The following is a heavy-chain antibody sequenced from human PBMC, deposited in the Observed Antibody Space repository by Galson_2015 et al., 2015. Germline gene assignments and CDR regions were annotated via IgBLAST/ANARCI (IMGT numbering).Heavy chain of an antibody. CDR3: ASSLGSSSWVDY. J-gene: IGHJ4*02. CDR1: GGSISSYY. D-gene: IGHD6-13*01. CDR2: IYYSGIT. V-gene: IGHV4-59*01. Sequence: LSLTCRVSGGSISSYYWSWIRQSPGKGLEWIGYIYYSGITKYNPSLKSRVTISVDTSDNQFSLKLSSVTAADTAVYYCASSLGSSSWVDYWGQGTLVTVSS.